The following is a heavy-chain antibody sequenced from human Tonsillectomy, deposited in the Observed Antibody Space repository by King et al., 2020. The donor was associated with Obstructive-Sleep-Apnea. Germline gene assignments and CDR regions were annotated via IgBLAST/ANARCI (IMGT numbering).Heavy chain of an antibody. CDR3: ARDASAMEARFDS. V-gene: IGHV3-11*01. CDR2: MSSSGTTI. J-gene: IGHJ4*02. D-gene: IGHD6-6*01. Sequence: VQLVESGGGLVKPGGSLRLSCAASGFTFSDYYMSWIRQAPGKGLEWVSYMSSSGTTIHYADSVKGRFTISRDNARNSLFLQMNTLRAEDTAVYYCARDASAMEARFDSWGQGTPVTVSA. CDR1: GFTFSDYY.